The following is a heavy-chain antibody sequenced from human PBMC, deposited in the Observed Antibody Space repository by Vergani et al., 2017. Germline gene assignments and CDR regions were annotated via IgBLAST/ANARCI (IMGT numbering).Heavy chain of an antibody. CDR3: ASVAPSYGSGSYRTLDY. Sequence: QVQLVQSGAEVKKPGSSVKVSCKASGGTFSSYAISWVRQAPGQGLEWMGGIIPIFGTANYAQKFQGRVTITADESTSTAYMELSSLRSEDTAVYYCASVAPSYGSGSYRTLDYWGQGTLVTVSS. CDR1: GGTFSSYA. D-gene: IGHD3-10*01. J-gene: IGHJ4*02. V-gene: IGHV1-69*01. CDR2: IIPIFGTA.